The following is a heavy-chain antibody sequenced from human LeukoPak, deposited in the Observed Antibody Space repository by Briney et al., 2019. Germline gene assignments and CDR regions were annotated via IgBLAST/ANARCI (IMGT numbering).Heavy chain of an antibody. J-gene: IGHJ6*04. CDR2: KCYDGSNF. Sequence: GGSLRLSPVEPGFTSIGTGVCGGRQVPGKGLEWVAFKCYDGSNFQYPESVKGRFTISRDNSRNTLYLQRDSLRGDDTAVYYCVKDMGTTYMASMDVWGNGTTGTVSS. V-gene: IGHV3-30*02. CDR1: GFTSIGTG. CDR3: VKDMGTTYMASMDV. D-gene: IGHD4-11*01.